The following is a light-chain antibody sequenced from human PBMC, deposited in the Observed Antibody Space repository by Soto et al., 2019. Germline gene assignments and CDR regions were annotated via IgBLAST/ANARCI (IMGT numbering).Light chain of an antibody. CDR3: QQYYDWPLIT. CDR2: GAS. V-gene: IGKV3-15*01. CDR1: QSVSSS. J-gene: IGKJ5*01. Sequence: EIVRTQSPATLSVSPGERATLSCKASQSVSSSLAWYQQKPGQAPRLLIFGASIRATGVPARFSGSGSGTAFTLTISSLQSEDFALYSCQQYYDWPLITFGQGTRLEIK.